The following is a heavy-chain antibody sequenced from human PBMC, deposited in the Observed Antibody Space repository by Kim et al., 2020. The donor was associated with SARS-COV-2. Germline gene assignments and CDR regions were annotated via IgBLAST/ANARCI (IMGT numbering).Heavy chain of an antibody. J-gene: IGHJ3*02. Sequence: GGSLRLSCAASGFTFSNAWMSWVRQAPGKGLEWVGRIKSKTDGGTTDYAAPVKGRFTISRDDSKNTLYLQMNSLKTEDTAVYYCTTVLIAVAGDNDAFDIWGQGTMVTVSS. CDR2: IKSKTDGGTT. D-gene: IGHD6-19*01. CDR1: GFTFSNAW. V-gene: IGHV3-15*01. CDR3: TTVLIAVAGDNDAFDI.